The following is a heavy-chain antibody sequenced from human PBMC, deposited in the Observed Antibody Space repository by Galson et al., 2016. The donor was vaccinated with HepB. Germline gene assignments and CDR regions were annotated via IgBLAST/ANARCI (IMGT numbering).Heavy chain of an antibody. Sequence: SLRLSCAASGFTFSTYGMHWVRQGPGKGLEWVSVISYDGSHKYYADSVKGRFTISRDISKNALNLQMNSLRAEDTAVYYCAKNSLRVIVGAADYWGQGTLVTVSS. CDR2: ISYDGSHK. V-gene: IGHV3-30-3*02. CDR3: AKNSLRVIVGAADY. CDR1: GFTFSTYG. D-gene: IGHD1-26*01. J-gene: IGHJ4*02.